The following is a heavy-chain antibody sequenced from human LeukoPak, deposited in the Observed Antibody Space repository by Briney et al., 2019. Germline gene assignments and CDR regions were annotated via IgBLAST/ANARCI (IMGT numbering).Heavy chain of an antibody. CDR2: ISWNSGSI. Sequence: GGSLRLSCAASGFTFDDYAMHWVRQAPGKGLEWVSGISWNSGSIGYADSVKGRFTISRDNAKNSLYLQMNSLRAEDTAVYYCARGGRALNYFDYWGQGTLVTVSS. V-gene: IGHV3-9*01. J-gene: IGHJ4*02. CDR1: GFTFDDYA. CDR3: ARGGRALNYFDY.